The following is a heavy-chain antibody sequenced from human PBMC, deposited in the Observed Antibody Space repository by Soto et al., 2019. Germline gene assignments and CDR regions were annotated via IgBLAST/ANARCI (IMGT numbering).Heavy chain of an antibody. V-gene: IGHV3-23*01. J-gene: IGHJ4*02. CDR1: GFIFNAYA. CDR3: ARVAYDYINSADQ. D-gene: IGHD4-4*01. Sequence: EVQLLESGGGLVQPGGSLRLSCAASGFIFNAYAMTWVRQAPGKGLEWVSAIGGSGGNTYYAASVKGRFTISRDNSKDTVDLEMNRLRVDDTAVYFCARVAYDYINSADQWGQGILVTVSS. CDR2: IGGSGGNT.